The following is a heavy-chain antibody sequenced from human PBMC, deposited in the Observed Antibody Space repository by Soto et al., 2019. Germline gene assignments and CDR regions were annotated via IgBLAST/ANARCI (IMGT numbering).Heavy chain of an antibody. CDR3: VRENYYYGMDV. CDR1: GFTVSTDW. Sequence: EVQLVESGGGLVQPGGSLRLSCAASGFTVSTDWMYWVRQAPGKGLEWVSVIRGGGNTFYADSVEGRFTISRDNSKNTVYLQMNSLSAEDTAVYYCVRENYYYGMDVWGQGTTVSVSS. CDR2: IRGGGNT. J-gene: IGHJ6*02. V-gene: IGHV3-66*01.